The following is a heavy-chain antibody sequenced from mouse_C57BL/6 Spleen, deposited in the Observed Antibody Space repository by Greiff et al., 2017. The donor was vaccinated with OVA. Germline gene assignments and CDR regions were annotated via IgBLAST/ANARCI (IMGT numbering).Heavy chain of an antibody. Sequence: QVKLQQPGAELVRPGSSVKLSCKASGYTFTSYWMHWVKQRPIQGLEWIGNIDPSDSETHYNQKFKDKSTLTVDKSTSTAYMQLSSLTSEDSAVYYCARVYYGNYAMDYWGQGTSVTVSS. J-gene: IGHJ4*01. CDR3: ARVYYGNYAMDY. CDR1: GYTFTSYW. CDR2: IDPSDSET. D-gene: IGHD2-1*01. V-gene: IGHV1-52*01.